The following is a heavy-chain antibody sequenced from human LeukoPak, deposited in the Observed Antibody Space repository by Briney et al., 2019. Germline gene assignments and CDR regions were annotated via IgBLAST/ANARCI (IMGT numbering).Heavy chain of an antibody. J-gene: IGHJ2*01. D-gene: IGHD5/OR15-5a*01. CDR1: GGSISSYY. CDR3: ATTVGSTWYFDL. Sequence: SETLSLTCTVSGGSISSYYWSWIRQPPGKGLEWIGNIDYSGSTYYNPSLKSRVSISVDTSKKQFSLKVTSVTAADAAVYYCATTVGSTWYFDLWGRGTLVTVSS. CDR2: IDYSGST. V-gene: IGHV4-59*04.